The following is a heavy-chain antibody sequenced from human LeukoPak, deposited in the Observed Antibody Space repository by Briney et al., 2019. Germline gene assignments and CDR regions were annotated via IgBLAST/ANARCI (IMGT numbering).Heavy chain of an antibody. CDR1: GFTFSSYD. D-gene: IGHD3-22*01. CDR3: ARVQGPNSSGYPNAFGI. V-gene: IGHV3-13*01. CDR2: IGTAGDT. Sequence: GGSLRLSCAASGFTFSSYDMHWVRQATGKGLEWVSAIGTAGDTYYPGSVKGRFTISRENAKNSLYLQMNSLRAEDTAVYYCARVQGPNSSGYPNAFGIWGQGTMVTVSS. J-gene: IGHJ3*02.